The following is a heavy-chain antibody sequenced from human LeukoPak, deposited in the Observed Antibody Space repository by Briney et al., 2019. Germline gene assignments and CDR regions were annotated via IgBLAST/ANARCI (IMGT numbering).Heavy chain of an antibody. Sequence: SETLSLTCTVSGGSISSSSYYWGWIRQPPGKGLEWIGSIYYSGSTYYNPSLKSRVTISVDTSKNQFSLKLSSVTAADTAVYYCARGQRHSGYARFDPWGQGTLVTVSS. CDR2: IYYSGST. J-gene: IGHJ5*02. D-gene: IGHD5-12*01. V-gene: IGHV4-39*07. CDR3: ARGQRHSGYARFDP. CDR1: GGSISSSSYY.